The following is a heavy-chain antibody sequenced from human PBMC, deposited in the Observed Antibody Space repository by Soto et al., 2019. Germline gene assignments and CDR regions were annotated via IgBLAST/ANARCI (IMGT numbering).Heavy chain of an antibody. V-gene: IGHV4-34*01. CDR3: CITMVRGVILWYGMDV. CDR1: GGSFSGYY. CDR2: INHSGST. D-gene: IGHD3-10*01. J-gene: IGHJ6*02. Sequence: SETLSLTCAVYGGSFSGYYWSWIRQPPGKGLEWIGEINHSGSTNYNPSLKSRVTISVDTSKNQFSLKLSSVTAADTAVYYCCITMVRGVILWYGMDVWGQGTTVTVSS.